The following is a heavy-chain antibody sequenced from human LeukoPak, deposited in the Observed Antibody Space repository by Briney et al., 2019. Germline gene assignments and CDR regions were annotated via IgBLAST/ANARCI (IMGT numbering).Heavy chain of an antibody. D-gene: IGHD6-19*01. V-gene: IGHV3-74*01. CDR3: ARDSPVAPFDY. CDR2: INSDGSST. J-gene: IGHJ4*02. CDR1: GLTFSSYW. Sequence: GGSLRLSCAASGLTFSSYWMHWVRQAPGKGLVWVSRINSDGSSTSYADSVKGRFTISRDNAKNTLYLQMNSLRAEDTAVYYCARDSPVAPFDYWGQGTLVTVSS.